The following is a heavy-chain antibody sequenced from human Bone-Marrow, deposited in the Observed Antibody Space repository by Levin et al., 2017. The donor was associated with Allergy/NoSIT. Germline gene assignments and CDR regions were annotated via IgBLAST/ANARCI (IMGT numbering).Heavy chain of an antibody. CDR2: ISAYNGNT. CDR3: VRGGTLVRGNSQYYYYGMDV. Sequence: ASVKVSCKASGYTFVDYGISWVRQAPGQGLEWMGWISAYNGNTWYSRKFQGRVTMTTDTSTSTAYMDLRRLRSDDTAVYYCVRGGTLVRGNSQYYYYGMDVWGQGTTVTVSS. D-gene: IGHD3-10*01. V-gene: IGHV1-18*01. J-gene: IGHJ6*02. CDR1: GYTFVDYG.